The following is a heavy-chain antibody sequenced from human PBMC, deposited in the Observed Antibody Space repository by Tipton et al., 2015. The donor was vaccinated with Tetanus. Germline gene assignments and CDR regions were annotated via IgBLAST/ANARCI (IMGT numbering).Heavy chain of an antibody. CDR3: ARIRQVGKPGPFFDY. V-gene: IGHV4-59*11. D-gene: IGHD7-27*01. J-gene: IGHJ4*02. CDR1: GDSISRHY. CDR2: IYYSGTT. Sequence: GLVKPSETLSLTCTVSGDSISRHYWSWIRQPPGKGLEWIGYIYYSGTTNYNPSLKSRVTISLDRSNNQFSLNLRSVTAADTAVYYCARIRQVGKPGPFFDYWGQGTLVTVSS.